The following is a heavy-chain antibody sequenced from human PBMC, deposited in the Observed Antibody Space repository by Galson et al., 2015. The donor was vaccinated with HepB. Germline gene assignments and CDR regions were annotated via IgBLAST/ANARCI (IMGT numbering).Heavy chain of an antibody. Sequence: SVKVSCKASGYTFSSYPITWVRQAPGQGLEWVGWISPHSRYTNSAQNFQGRVTMTTDTSTNTAYMELRSLRSDDTAIYYCARGALVVAVGATQNNWFDPWGRGTLVTVSS. J-gene: IGHJ5*02. CDR1: GYTFSSYP. CDR2: ISPHSRYT. D-gene: IGHD2-15*01. CDR3: ARGALVVAVGATQNNWFDP. V-gene: IGHV1-18*01.